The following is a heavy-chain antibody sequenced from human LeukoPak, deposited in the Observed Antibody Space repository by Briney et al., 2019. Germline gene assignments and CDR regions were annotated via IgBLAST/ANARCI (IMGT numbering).Heavy chain of an antibody. Sequence: PGGSLRLSCAASGFTFSSYWMHWVRQAPGKGLVWVSRINSDGSSTSYADSVKGRFTISRDNAKNTLYLQMNSLRAEDTAVYYCARAAWSSGWYSADCYYYMDVWGKGTTVTISS. CDR2: INSDGSST. V-gene: IGHV3-74*01. J-gene: IGHJ6*03. D-gene: IGHD6-19*01. CDR1: GFTFSSYW. CDR3: ARAAWSSGWYSADCYYYMDV.